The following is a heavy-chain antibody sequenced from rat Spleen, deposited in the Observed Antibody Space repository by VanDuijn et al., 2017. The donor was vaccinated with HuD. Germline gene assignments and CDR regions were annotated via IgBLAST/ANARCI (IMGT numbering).Heavy chain of an antibody. V-gene: IGHV5-29*01. CDR3: ARRHYGYSDYFDY. D-gene: IGHD1-7*01. CDR1: GFTFSNYY. J-gene: IGHJ2*01. Sequence: EVQLVESDGGLVQPGRSLKLSCAASGFTFSNYYMAWVRQAPTTGLEWVATISYGDSSGHSGTYYRDSVRGRFTISRDYAKSTLDLQMDSLRSEDTATYYCARRHYGYSDYFDYWGQGVMVTVSS. CDR2: ISYGDSSGHSGT.